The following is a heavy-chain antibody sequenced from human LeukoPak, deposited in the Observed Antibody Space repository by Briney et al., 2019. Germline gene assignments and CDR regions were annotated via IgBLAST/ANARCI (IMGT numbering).Heavy chain of an antibody. CDR1: GGSISSGSYY. J-gene: IGHJ4*02. CDR2: IYTSGST. V-gene: IGHV4-61*02. D-gene: IGHD1-7*01. Sequence: SETLSLTCTVSGGSISSGSYYWSWIRQPAGKGLEWIGRIYTSGSTNYNPSLKSRVTISVDTSKNQFSLKLSSVTAADTAVYYCARGQLELPDNLEYWGQGTLVTVSS. CDR3: ARGQLELPDNLEY.